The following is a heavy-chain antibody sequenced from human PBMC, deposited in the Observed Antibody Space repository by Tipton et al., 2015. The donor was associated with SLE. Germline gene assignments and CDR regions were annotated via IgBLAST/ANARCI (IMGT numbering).Heavy chain of an antibody. CDR2: LSYDGSNK. D-gene: IGHD6-19*01. CDR3: ATVPAAVAGRYYFDY. Sequence: SLRLSCAASGLTFSDYAMHWVRQAPGKGLEWVAVLSYDGSNKYYADSVKGRFTISRDNSKNTLYLQMNTLIPEDTAVYHCATVPAAVAGRYYFDYWGQGTLVTVSS. V-gene: IGHV3-30*04. J-gene: IGHJ4*02. CDR1: GLTFSDYA.